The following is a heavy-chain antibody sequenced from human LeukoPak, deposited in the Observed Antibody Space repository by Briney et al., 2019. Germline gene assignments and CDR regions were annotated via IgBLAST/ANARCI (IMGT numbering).Heavy chain of an antibody. Sequence: GGSLRLSCAASGFTFSTYTMDWVRQAPGRGLEWVSSITAGHYPTYNTDSVKGRFTISRDNSKNTLYLQMNSLRADDTAVYYCTKDPNGDYVGAFDPWGQGTLVTVSS. CDR3: TKDPNGDYVGAFDP. CDR2: ITAGHYPT. J-gene: IGHJ5*02. V-gene: IGHV3-23*01. CDR1: GFTFSTYT. D-gene: IGHD4-17*01.